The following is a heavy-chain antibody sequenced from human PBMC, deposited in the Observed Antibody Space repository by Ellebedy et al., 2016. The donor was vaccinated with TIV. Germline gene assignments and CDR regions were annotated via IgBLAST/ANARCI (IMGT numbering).Heavy chain of an antibody. J-gene: IGHJ4*02. CDR2: IYYIWSI. Sequence: MPSETLSLTCSVSGGPITRSSYYWGWLRQPPGKGLEWIGSIYYIWSIYYNPSLKRLVTISVDTSKNQFSLKLSSVPAADTAVYYCARHGLSGIPAVDYWGQGTLVTVSS. CDR1: GGPITRSSYY. V-gene: IGHV4-39*01. D-gene: IGHD3-10*01. CDR3: ARHGLSGIPAVDY.